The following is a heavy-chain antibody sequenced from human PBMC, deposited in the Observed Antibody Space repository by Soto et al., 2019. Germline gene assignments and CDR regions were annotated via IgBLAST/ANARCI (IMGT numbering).Heavy chain of an antibody. CDR1: GYTFFDYG. CDR2: VSPKSGNT. CDR3: ARGRTVSSIGPLLV. V-gene: IGHV1-18*01. D-gene: IGHD1-1*01. Sequence: QIQLVQSGAEVKKPGASVKVSCKASGYTFFDYGVNWVRQAPGQGLEWMGWVSPKSGNTDFARKVQGIVTMTADTSTNTADLELRGLRSDDTAVYYCARGRTVSSIGPLLVWGQGTLVSVSS. J-gene: IGHJ1*01.